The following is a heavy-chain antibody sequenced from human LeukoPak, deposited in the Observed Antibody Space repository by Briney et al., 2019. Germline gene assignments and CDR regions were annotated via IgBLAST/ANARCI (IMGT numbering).Heavy chain of an antibody. CDR1: GFTFSSYS. J-gene: IGHJ3*02. D-gene: IGHD2-21*02. Sequence: PGGSLRLSCAASGFTFSSYSMNWVRQAPGKGLEWVSSISSSSSYIYYADSVKGRFTISRDNAKSSLYLQMNSLRAEDTAVYYCARDKRLVYCGGDCYPAFDIWGQGTMVTVSS. V-gene: IGHV3-21*01. CDR2: ISSSSSYI. CDR3: ARDKRLVYCGGDCYPAFDI.